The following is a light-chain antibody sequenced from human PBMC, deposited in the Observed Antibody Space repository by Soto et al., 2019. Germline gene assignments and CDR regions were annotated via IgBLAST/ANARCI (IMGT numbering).Light chain of an antibody. J-gene: IGKJ5*01. CDR3: QQHGNSPIT. CDR1: QSLSGNY. V-gene: IGKV3-20*01. CDR2: RAS. Sequence: ELVLTQSPGTLSLSPGEIATLSCRASQSLSGNYLAWYQQKPGQPPRLLIYRASTRATGIADRFSGSGSGTDLTFTVSRLETADFDVDVCQQHGNSPITFGHGTRLEIK.